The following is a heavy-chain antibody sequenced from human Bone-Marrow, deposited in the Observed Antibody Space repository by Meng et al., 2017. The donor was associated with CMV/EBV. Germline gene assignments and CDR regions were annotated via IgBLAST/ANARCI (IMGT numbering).Heavy chain of an antibody. D-gene: IGHD2-2*01. Sequence: GESLKISCAASGFTVSSNYMSWVRQAPGKGLEWVSVIYSGGSTYYADSVKGRFTISRDNSKNSLYLQMNSLRAEDTALYYCAKDILDCSSTSCYGTRYYYYGMDVWGQGTTVTVSS. CDR1: GFTVSSNY. CDR3: AKDILDCSSTSCYGTRYYYYGMDV. CDR2: IYSGGST. V-gene: IGHV3-53*05. J-gene: IGHJ6*02.